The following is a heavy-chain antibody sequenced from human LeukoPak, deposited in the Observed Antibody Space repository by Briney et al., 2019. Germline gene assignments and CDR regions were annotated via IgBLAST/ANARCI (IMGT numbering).Heavy chain of an antibody. Sequence: GGSLRLSCAASGFTFGSYEMNWVRQAPGKGLEWVSYISSSGSTIYYADSVKGRFTISRDNAKNSLYLQMNSLRAEDTAVYYCAKDKQSQGLLWFGEYDYWGQGTLVTVSS. J-gene: IGHJ4*02. V-gene: IGHV3-48*03. CDR3: AKDKQSQGLLWFGEYDY. CDR1: GFTFGSYE. D-gene: IGHD3-10*01. CDR2: ISSSGSTI.